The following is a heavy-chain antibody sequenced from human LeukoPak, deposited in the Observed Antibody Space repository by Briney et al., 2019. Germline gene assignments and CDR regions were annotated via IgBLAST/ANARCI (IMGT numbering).Heavy chain of an antibody. V-gene: IGHV3-66*01. CDR3: ARVSGSYYYGMDV. Sequence: GGSLRFSGAASGFTFSSYAMSWVRQAPGKGLEWVSVIYSGGSTYYADSVKGRFTISRDNSKNTLYLQMNSLRAEDTAVYYCARVSGSYYYGMDVWGQGTTVTVSS. J-gene: IGHJ6*02. CDR2: IYSGGST. D-gene: IGHD5-12*01. CDR1: GFTFSSYA.